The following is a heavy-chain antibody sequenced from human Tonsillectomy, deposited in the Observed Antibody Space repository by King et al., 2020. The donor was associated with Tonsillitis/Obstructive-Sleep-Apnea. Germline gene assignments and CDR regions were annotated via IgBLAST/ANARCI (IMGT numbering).Heavy chain of an antibody. V-gene: IGHV4-34*01. CDR3: ARGGNCSGGSCYASEFDY. CDR1: GGSFSGYS. J-gene: IGHJ4*02. CDR2: INHSRST. D-gene: IGHD2-15*01. Sequence: VQLQQWGAGLLKPSETLSLTCAVYGGSFSGYSWNWIRQPPGKGLEWIGEINHSRSTNYNPSLKSRVTISVDTSKNHFSLKLGSVTAADTAVYYCARGGNCSGGSCYASEFDYWGQGTLVTVSS.